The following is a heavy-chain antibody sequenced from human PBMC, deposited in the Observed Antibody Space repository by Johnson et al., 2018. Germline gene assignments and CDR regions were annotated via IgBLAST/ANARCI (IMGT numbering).Heavy chain of an antibody. CDR3: APPRGGAFDL. V-gene: IGHV3-21*01. Sequence: VQLVESGGGLVKPGGSLRLSCAASGFTLSSSTMNWVRQAPGKGLEWVSSISSSSNNIYYEDSVRGRFTTSRDNAKNSLYLQRNSLRAEYTAVYYCAPPRGGAFDLSGQGTMVTVPS. D-gene: IGHD3-10*01. J-gene: IGHJ3*01. CDR2: ISSSSNNI. CDR1: GFTLSSST.